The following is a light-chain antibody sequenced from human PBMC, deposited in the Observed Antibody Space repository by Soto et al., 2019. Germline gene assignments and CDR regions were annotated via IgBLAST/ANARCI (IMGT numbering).Light chain of an antibody. J-gene: IGLJ3*02. CDR3: CSYAGDSTLV. CDR1: SSDVGSYNL. Sequence: QPASVSGSPGQSITISCTGTSSDVGSYNLVSWYQQYPGKAPKVMIYEGTKRPSGISKRFSGSKSGSTASLTISGLQAEDEADYYCCSYAGDSTLVFGGGTKLTVL. CDR2: EGT. V-gene: IGLV2-23*01.